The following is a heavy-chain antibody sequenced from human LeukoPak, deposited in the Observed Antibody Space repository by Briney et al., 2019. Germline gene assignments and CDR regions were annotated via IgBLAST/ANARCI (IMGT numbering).Heavy chain of an antibody. CDR3: ARGAAWMVEIATTISFEY. J-gene: IGHJ4*02. CDR1: GFTFSSYA. V-gene: IGHV3-23*01. D-gene: IGHD5-24*01. Sequence: GGSLRLSCAASGFTFSSYAMSGVRQAPGKGLECVSAISGSGGSTYYADSVKGRFTISRDNAKNSLYLQMNSLRAEDTAVYYCARGAAWMVEIATTISFEYWGQGTLSPSPQ. CDR2: ISGSGGST.